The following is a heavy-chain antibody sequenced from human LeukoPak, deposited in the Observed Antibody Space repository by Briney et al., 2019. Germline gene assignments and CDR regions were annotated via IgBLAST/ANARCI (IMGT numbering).Heavy chain of an antibody. CDR2: AFVGGDT. CDR1: GLDVSGTY. CDR3: ARDQLDH. J-gene: IGHJ5*02. V-gene: IGHV3-53*01. Sequence: QPGGSLRLSCVSSGLDVSGTYMSWIRQAPGKGLEWVSTAFVGGDTYYAASVEGRFTLSKDISTNTMYLQMDGLRPEDTAVYFCARDQLDHWGQGALVSVSP.